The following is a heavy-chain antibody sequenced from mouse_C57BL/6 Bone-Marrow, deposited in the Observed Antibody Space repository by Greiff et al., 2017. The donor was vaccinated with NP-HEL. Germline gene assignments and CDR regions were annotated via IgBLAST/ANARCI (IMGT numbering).Heavy chain of an antibody. CDR2: IAPNSCGT. D-gene: IGHD1-1*01. CDR1: GYTFTSYW. CDR3: ARRVYYGSSYEYFDV. J-gene: IGHJ1*03. Sequence: VQLQQSGAELVKPGASVKLSCKASGYTFTSYWMHWVKQRPGRGLEWIGRIAPNSCGTKYNEKFKSKATLTVDKPSSTADMQLSSLTSEDSAVYYCARRVYYGSSYEYFDVWGTGTTVTVSS. V-gene: IGHV1-72*01.